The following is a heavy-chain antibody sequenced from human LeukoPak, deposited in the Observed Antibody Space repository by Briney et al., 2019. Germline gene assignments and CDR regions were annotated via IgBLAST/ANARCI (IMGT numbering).Heavy chain of an antibody. CDR3: ARGTAPGIAAAGHFDY. V-gene: IGHV3-7*01. CDR2: IKQDGSEK. D-gene: IGHD6-13*01. Sequence: GGSLRLSCAASKFTFSSYWMSWVRQAPGKGLEWVANIKQDGSEKYYVDSVKGRFTISRDNAKNSLYLQMGSLRAEDMAVYYCARGTAPGIAAAGHFDYWGQGTLVTVSS. CDR1: KFTFSSYW. J-gene: IGHJ4*02.